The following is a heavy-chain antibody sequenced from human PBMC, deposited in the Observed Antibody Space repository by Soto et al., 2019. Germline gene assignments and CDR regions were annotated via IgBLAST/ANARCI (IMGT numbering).Heavy chain of an antibody. CDR2: INHSGST. CDR3: ASIPVEGIAVAGTAPHPWAEYFQH. V-gene: IGHV4-34*01. CDR1: GGSFSGYY. D-gene: IGHD6-19*01. Sequence: SETLSLTCAVYGGSFSGYYWSWIRQPPGKGLEWIGEINHSGSTNYNPSLKSRVTISVDTSKNQFSLKLSSVTAADTAVYYCASIPVEGIAVAGTAPHPWAEYFQHWGQGTLVTVSS. J-gene: IGHJ1*01.